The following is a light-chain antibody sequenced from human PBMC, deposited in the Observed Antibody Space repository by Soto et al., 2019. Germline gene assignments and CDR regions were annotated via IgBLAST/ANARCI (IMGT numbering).Light chain of an antibody. CDR2: WAS. Sequence: DIVMTQSPDSLAVSLGERATIKCKSSQSLLHRSNYKNYLTWYQQKPGQPPKLLIYWASARESGVPDRFSGSGSGTDFTLNISSLEPEDFAVYYCQQHAHWPLTFGGGTKVEIK. V-gene: IGKV4-1*01. CDR3: QQHAHWPLT. CDR1: QSLLHRSNYKNY. J-gene: IGKJ4*01.